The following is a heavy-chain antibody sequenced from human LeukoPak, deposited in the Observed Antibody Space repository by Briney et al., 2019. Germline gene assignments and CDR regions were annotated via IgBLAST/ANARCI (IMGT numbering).Heavy chain of an antibody. D-gene: IGHD3-10*01. CDR2: IYTSGST. J-gene: IGHJ4*02. V-gene: IGHV4-4*07. Sequence: SETLSLTCTVSGGSISSYYWSWIRQPAGKGLEWIGRIYTSGSTNYNPSLKSRVTMSVDTSKNQFSLKLSSVTAADTAVYYCARDVGSGGGTFPTYHFDFWGQGTLVTVSS. CDR3: ARDVGSGGGTFPTYHFDF. CDR1: GGSISSYY.